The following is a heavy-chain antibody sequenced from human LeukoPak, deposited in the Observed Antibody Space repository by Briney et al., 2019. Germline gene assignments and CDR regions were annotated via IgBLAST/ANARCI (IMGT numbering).Heavy chain of an antibody. J-gene: IGHJ4*02. D-gene: IGHD2-2*01. CDR3: ARLDVVVPAAAFDY. CDR1: GGSFSGYY. CDR2: INHSGST. Sequence: SETLSLTCAVYGGSFSGYYWSWIRQPPGKGLEWIGEINHSGSTNYNPSLKSRVAISVDTSKNQFSLKLSSVTAADTAVYYCARLDVVVPAAAFDYWRQGTLVTVSS. V-gene: IGHV4-34*01.